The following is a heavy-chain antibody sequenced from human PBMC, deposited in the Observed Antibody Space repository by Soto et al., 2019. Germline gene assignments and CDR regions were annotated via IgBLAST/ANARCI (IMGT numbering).Heavy chain of an antibody. D-gene: IGHD3-10*01. CDR3: AKDRHYPRDYFHY. CDR1: GFTFSSSA. Sequence: GGTLRLSCAASGFTFSSSAISWVRQAPGKGLEWVSAVSANGQGIYYADSVRGRFTISRDNSKNTVFLHMDSLSAEDTAVYYCAKDRHYPRDYFHYWGQGTLVTVSS. CDR2: VSANGQGI. V-gene: IGHV3-23*01. J-gene: IGHJ4*02.